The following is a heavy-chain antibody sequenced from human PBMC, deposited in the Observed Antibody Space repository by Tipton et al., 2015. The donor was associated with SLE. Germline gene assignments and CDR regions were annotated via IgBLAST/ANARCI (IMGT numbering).Heavy chain of an antibody. D-gene: IGHD5/OR15-5a*01. J-gene: IGHJ5*02. CDR2: INHSGST. CDR3: ARCLLATLYPFDP. CDR1: GGSFSGYY. Sequence: TLSLTCAVYGGSFSGYYWSWIRQPPGKGLEWIGEINHSGSTNYNPSLKSRVTISVDTSKNQFSLKLSSVIAADTAVYYCARCLLATLYPFDPWGQGTLVTVSS. V-gene: IGHV4-34*01.